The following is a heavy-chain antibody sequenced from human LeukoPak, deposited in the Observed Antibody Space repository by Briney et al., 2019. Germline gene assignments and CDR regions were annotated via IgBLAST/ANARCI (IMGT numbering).Heavy chain of an antibody. V-gene: IGHV4-39*01. Sequence: SETLSLTCTVSGGSISSSSYYWGWLRQPPGKGLEWIGSIYYSGSTYYNPSLKSRVTISVDTSKNQFSLKLSSVTAADTAVYYCARHAGADSSGYYHYYYYMDVWGKGATVTISS. J-gene: IGHJ6*03. CDR1: GGSISSSSYY. CDR2: IYYSGST. CDR3: ARHAGADSSGYYHYYYYMDV. D-gene: IGHD3-22*01.